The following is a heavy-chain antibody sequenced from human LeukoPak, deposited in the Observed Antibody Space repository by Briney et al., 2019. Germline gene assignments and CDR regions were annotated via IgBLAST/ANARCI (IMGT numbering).Heavy chain of an antibody. J-gene: IGHJ3*02. D-gene: IGHD3-22*01. CDR2: ISGSGGST. CDR1: GFTFSSYA. CDR3: AKELGGYYDGSERDGAFDI. Sequence: PGGSLRLSCAASGFTFSSYAMSWVRQAPGKGLEWVSAISGSGGSTYYADSVKGRFTISRDNSKNTLYLQMNSLRAEDAAVYYCAKELGGYYDGSERDGAFDIWGQGTMVTVSS. V-gene: IGHV3-23*01.